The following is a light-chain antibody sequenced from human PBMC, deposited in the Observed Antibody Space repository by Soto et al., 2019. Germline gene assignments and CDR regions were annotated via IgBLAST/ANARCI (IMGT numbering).Light chain of an antibody. Sequence: EIVLTQSPGTLSLSPGDRATLSCRASQSVSSNFLAWYQQKPGQAPRLLIYGASIRATGIPDRFSGSGSGTDFTLNIRRLEPEDFAMYFCHQYGSSPRTFGQGTKLEIK. J-gene: IGKJ1*01. CDR2: GAS. CDR1: QSVSSNF. V-gene: IGKV3-20*01. CDR3: HQYGSSPRT.